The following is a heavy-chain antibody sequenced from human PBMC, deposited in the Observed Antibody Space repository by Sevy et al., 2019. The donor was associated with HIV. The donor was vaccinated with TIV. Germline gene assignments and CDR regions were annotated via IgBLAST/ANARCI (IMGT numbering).Heavy chain of an antibody. CDR3: ARGKREEWLLYLDN. Sequence: ASVKVSCKTSGYTFAAYYIHWVRQAPGQGPEWLGWIYPNGGDTTFAQKFQGRVTVTMSTSFNTVYMELNRLRSDDTAVYYCARGKREEWLLYLDNWGQRTLVTVSS. CDR2: IYPNGGDT. CDR1: GYTFAAYY. J-gene: IGHJ4*02. D-gene: IGHD3-3*01. V-gene: IGHV1-2*02.